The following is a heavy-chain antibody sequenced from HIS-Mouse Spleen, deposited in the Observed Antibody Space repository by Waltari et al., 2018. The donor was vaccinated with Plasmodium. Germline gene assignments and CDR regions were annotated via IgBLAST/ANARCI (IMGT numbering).Heavy chain of an antibody. D-gene: IGHD3-10*01. CDR3: ARGGYYGSSFDY. J-gene: IGHJ4*02. Sequence: QVQLQQWGAGLLTPSETLSLTCAVYGGSFSGYYWSWNRQPPGKGLEWIGEINHSGSTNYNPSLKSRVTISVDTSKNQFSLKLSSVTAADTAVYYCARGGYYGSSFDYWGQGTLVTVSS. CDR2: INHSGST. V-gene: IGHV4-34*01. CDR1: GGSFSGYY.